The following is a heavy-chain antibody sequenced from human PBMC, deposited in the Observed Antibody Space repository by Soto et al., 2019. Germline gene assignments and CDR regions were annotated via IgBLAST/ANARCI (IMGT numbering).Heavy chain of an antibody. CDR1: GGTFSSYA. CDR3: ARSRKALTLWGYFDY. V-gene: IGHV1-69*12. J-gene: IGHJ4*02. D-gene: IGHD3-10*01. CDR2: IIPIFGTA. Sequence: QVQLVQSGAEVKKPGSSVKVSCKASGGTFSSYAISWVRQAPGQGLEWMGGIIPIFGTANYAQKSQGRVTITADESTSTAYMELSSLRSEDTAVYYCARSRKALTLWGYFDYWGQGTLVTVSS.